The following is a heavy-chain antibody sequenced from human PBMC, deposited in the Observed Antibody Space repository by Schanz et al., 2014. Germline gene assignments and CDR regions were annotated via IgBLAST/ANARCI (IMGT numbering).Heavy chain of an antibody. J-gene: IGHJ6*02. CDR1: GFNFSNYD. D-gene: IGHD5-12*01. V-gene: IGHV3-30*18. CDR2: IYYNGTNK. CDR3: AKELNRRGGQTNFYYYYGMDV. Sequence: QVQLVESGGGVVQPGRSLRLSCAASGFNFSNYDIHWVRQAPGKGLEWVALIYYNGTNKYYADSVKGRFTISRDNSQNTLYRQMNTLRTEDPAVYHCAKELNRRGGQTNFYYYYGMDVWGQGTTVTVSS.